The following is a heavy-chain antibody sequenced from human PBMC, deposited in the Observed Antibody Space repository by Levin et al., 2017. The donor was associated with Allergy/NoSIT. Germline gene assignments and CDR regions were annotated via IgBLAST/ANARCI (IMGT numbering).Heavy chain of an antibody. D-gene: IGHD3-10*01. V-gene: IGHV1-18*01. Sequence: ASVKVSCKASGYTFTSYGISWVRQAPGQGLEWMGWISAYNGNTNYAQKLQGRVTMTTDTSTSTAYMELRSLRSDDTAVYYCARDDYYYGSGRAVPGFDIWGQGTMVTVSS. CDR2: ISAYNGNT. J-gene: IGHJ3*02. CDR3: ARDDYYYGSGRAVPGFDI. CDR1: GYTFTSYG.